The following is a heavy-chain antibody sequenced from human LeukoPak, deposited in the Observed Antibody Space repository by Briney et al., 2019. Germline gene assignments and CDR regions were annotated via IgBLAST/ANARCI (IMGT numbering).Heavy chain of an antibody. CDR1: GFTFSSYE. V-gene: IGHV3-21*01. CDR2: ISSRSNYI. J-gene: IGHJ4*02. Sequence: GGSLRLSCAASGFTFSSYEMNWVRQAPGKGLEWVSSISSRSNYIYYADSLKGRFTISRDNAKNSLYLQMNSLRAEDTAVYYCARGRVLVGAGFDYWGQGTLLTVSS. CDR3: ARGRVLVGAGFDY. D-gene: IGHD1-26*01.